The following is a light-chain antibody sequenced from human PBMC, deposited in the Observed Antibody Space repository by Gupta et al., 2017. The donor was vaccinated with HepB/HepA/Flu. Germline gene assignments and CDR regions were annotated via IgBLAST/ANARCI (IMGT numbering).Light chain of an antibody. CDR1: SSDVGGYNY. Sequence: QSALTPPASVSGSPGQPITISCTSTSSDVGGYNYVSWYQQHPGKAPKVIIYNVSNRPSGVSNRFSGSKSGNTASLTISGLQAEDEADYYCSSYTSSSTSYVFGTGTKVTVL. CDR3: SSYTSSSTSYV. V-gene: IGLV2-14*01. J-gene: IGLJ1*01. CDR2: NVS.